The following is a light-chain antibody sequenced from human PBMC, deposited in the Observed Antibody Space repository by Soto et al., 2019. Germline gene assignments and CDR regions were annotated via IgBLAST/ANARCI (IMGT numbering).Light chain of an antibody. CDR3: VSYTTSASYV. Sequence: QSALTQPASVSGSPGQSITISCTGTSSDVGNNIFVSWYRQHPGKAPKLMIYDSNNRPSGVSNRFSGFKSGNTASLTISGLQAEDDDAYYCVSYTTSASYVFGTGTKLTVL. V-gene: IGLV2-14*01. CDR1: SSDVGNNIF. CDR2: DSN. J-gene: IGLJ1*01.